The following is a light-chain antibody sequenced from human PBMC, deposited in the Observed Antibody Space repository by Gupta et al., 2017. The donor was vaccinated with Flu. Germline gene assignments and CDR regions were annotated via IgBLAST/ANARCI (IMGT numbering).Light chain of an antibody. CDR2: LNSDGSH. V-gene: IGLV4-69*01. J-gene: IGLJ2*01. Sequence: QLVLTQSLSASASLGASVKLTCTLSSGHSSYAIAWHQQQPEKGPRYLMKLNSDGSHSKGDGIPDLFSGSSSGAERYLTISSLQSEDDADYYCQTWGTGIHVVFGGGTKLTVL. CDR3: QTWGTGIHVV. CDR1: SGHSSYA.